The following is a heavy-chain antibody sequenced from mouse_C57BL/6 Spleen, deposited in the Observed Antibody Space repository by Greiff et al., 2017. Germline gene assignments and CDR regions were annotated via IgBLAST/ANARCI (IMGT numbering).Heavy chain of an antibody. J-gene: IGHJ4*01. V-gene: IGHV5-12*01. Sequence: EVKVVESGGGSVQPGGSLKLSCAASGFTFSDYYMYWVRQTPEKRLEWVAYISNGGGSTYYPDTVKGRFTISRDNAKNTLYLQMSRLKSEDTAMYYCARREGPYYYAMDYWGQGTSVTVSS. CDR1: GFTFSDYY. CDR2: ISNGGGST. CDR3: ARREGPYYYAMDY.